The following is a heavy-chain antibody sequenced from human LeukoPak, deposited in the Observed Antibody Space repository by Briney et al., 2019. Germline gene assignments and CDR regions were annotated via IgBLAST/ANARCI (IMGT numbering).Heavy chain of an antibody. J-gene: IGHJ5*02. Sequence: SETLSLTCTVSGGSISGSSDYWGWIRLPPGKGLEWIGRIYYTGSTYYDPSLKSRVTISVDTSKNQFSLNLTSVTAADTAVYYCARQNPLNWFDPWGQGTLVTVSS. V-gene: IGHV4-39*01. CDR2: IYYTGST. CDR1: GGSISGSSDY. CDR3: ARQNPLNWFDP.